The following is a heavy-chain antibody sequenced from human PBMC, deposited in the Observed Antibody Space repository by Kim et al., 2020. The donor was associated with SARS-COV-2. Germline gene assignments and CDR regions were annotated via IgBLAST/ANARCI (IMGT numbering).Heavy chain of an antibody. Sequence: ASVTVSCKTSGYSVTSYALHWVRQAPGQRPDWMGWINPDSDYTEYSERFQGRDTITRDTSASTAFMELSSLRSEDTAIHYCARRVGGWECYFDYWGRGPL. V-gene: IGHV1-3*01. CDR3: ARRVGGWECYFDY. J-gene: IGHJ4*02. CDR2: INPDSDYT. CDR1: GYSVTSYA. D-gene: IGHD1-26*01.